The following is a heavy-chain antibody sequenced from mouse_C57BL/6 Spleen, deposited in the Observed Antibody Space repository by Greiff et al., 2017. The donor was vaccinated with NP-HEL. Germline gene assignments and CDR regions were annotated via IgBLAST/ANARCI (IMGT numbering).Heavy chain of an antibody. CDR1: GYTFTSYW. CDR3: ARGDNCFDY. Sequence: QVQLQQPGAELVRPGTSVKLSCKASGYTFTSYWMHWVKQRPGQGLEWIGVIDPSDSYTNYNQKFKGKATLTVDTSSSTAHMELLSLTSEDFAVYYCARGDNCFDYWGQGTTLTVSS. J-gene: IGHJ2*01. V-gene: IGHV1-59*01. CDR2: IDPSDSYT.